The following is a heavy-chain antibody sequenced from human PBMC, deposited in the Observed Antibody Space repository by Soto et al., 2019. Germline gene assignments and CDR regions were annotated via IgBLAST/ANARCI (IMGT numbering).Heavy chain of an antibody. CDR3: VRGDSSGWGLDH. CDR1: GYSIRSGYY. CDR2: FYHGVDT. D-gene: IGHD6-19*01. Sequence: QVQLQESGPGLVKASETLSLTCAVSGYSIRSGYYWGWIRQPPGKGLEWIVGFYHGVDTYYSPSLKSRVTISHDTARNHFSLSLSSVTSADTAVYYCVRGDSSGWGLDHWGQGSLVSVSS. V-gene: IGHV4-38-2*01. J-gene: IGHJ4*02.